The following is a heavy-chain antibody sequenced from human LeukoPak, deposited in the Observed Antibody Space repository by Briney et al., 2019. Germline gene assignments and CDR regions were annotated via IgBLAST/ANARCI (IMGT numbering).Heavy chain of an antibody. Sequence: GGSLRLSCAASGFTFSSYAMSWVRRAPGKGLEWVSAISGSGGSTYYADSVKGRFTISRDNSKNTLYLQMNSLRAEDTAVYYCAKVMTRTMVRGVPPSDYWGQGTLVTVSS. V-gene: IGHV3-23*01. J-gene: IGHJ4*02. CDR1: GFTFSSYA. D-gene: IGHD3-10*01. CDR2: ISGSGGST. CDR3: AKVMTRTMVRGVPPSDY.